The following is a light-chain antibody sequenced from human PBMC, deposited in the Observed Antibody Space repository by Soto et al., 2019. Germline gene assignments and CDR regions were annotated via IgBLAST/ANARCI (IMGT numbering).Light chain of an antibody. V-gene: IGLV2-14*03. CDR2: DVS. CDR1: SSDVGGYKF. J-gene: IGLJ3*02. CDR3: SSYTSSDTRV. Sequence: QSALTQPASVSGSPGQSITISCTGSSSDVGGYKFVSWYQQHPGKAPKLMVFDVSNRPSGVSDRFSGSKSGNTASLTISGLQPEDEADYYWSSYTSSDTRVFGGWTKLTVL.